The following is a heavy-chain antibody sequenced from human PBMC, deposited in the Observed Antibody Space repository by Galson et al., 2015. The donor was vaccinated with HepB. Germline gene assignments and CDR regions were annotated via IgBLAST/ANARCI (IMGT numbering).Heavy chain of an antibody. J-gene: IGHJ4*02. CDR2: ISYDRSNK. V-gene: IGHV3-30*18. Sequence: SLRLSCAASGFTLRTFGMHWVRQAPGKGLEWVAVISYDRSNKFYADSVKGRFTISRDNSKNTLFLQMNSLRSEDTAIYYCAKDFESRANYGDSFGTWGQGTLVTVSS. D-gene: IGHD4-17*01. CDR1: GFTLRTFG. CDR3: AKDFESRANYGDSFGT.